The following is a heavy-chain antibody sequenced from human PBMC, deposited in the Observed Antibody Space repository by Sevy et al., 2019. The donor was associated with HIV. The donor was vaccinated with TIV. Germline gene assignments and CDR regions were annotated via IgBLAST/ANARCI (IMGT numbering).Heavy chain of an antibody. D-gene: IGHD6-19*01. V-gene: IGHV3-23*01. J-gene: IGHJ4*02. CDR1: GFTFSSYA. Sequence: GGSLRLSCAASGFTFSSYAMSWVRQAPGKGLEWVSAISGSGGSTYYADSVKGRFTISRDTSKNPLYLQMNSLRAEDTAVYYCAKVSGWPERFYYFDYWGQGTLVTVSS. CDR3: AKVSGWPERFYYFDY. CDR2: ISGSGGST.